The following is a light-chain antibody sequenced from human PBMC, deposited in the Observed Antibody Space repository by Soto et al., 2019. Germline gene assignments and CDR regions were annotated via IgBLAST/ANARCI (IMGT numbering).Light chain of an antibody. CDR2: DAS. V-gene: IGKV3D-20*01. CDR1: QSVSSSY. Sequence: EIVLTQSPATLSLSPGERATLSCGASQSVSSSYLAWYQQKPGLAPRLLIYDASSRATGIPDRFSGSGSGTDVTLTISRLEPEDFAMYYCQQYGSSPQTFGQGTKVEIK. CDR3: QQYGSSPQT. J-gene: IGKJ1*01.